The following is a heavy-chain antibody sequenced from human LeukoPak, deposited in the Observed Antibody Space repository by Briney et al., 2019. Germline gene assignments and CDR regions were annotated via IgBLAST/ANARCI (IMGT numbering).Heavy chain of an antibody. J-gene: IGHJ5*02. Sequence: PGGSLRLSCAASGIVFSNTAMNWARQSPGRGLEWVSAISGGGERTFYADSVKGRFTISRDNSKNMVYLQMNSLRADDTAMYYCGKDGGQYSSGPEFDPRGQGALVTVSS. CDR1: GIVFSNTA. CDR3: GKDGGQYSSGPEFDP. CDR2: ISGGGERT. D-gene: IGHD6-19*01. V-gene: IGHV3-23*01.